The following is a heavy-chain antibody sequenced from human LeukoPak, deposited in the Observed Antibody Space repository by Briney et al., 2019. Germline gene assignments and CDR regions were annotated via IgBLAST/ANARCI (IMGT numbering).Heavy chain of an antibody. CDR1: GFTFSSYW. CDR3: ARVPTAEYFDY. D-gene: IGHD4-17*01. J-gene: IGHJ4*02. V-gene: IGHV3-7*01. CDR2: INQDGSEI. Sequence: GGSLRLSCAASGFTFSSYWMSWVRQAPGKGLERVANINQDGSEIYYVDSVKGRFTISRDNAKNSLYLQMNSLRAEDTAVYYCARVPTAEYFDYWGQGTLVTVSS.